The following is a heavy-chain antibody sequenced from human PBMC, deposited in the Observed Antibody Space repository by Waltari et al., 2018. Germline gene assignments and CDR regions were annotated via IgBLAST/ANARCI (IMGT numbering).Heavy chain of an antibody. Sequence: WVRHAPGQGLEWMGWINPNSGGTNYAQKFQGWVTMTRDTSISTAYMELSRLRSEDTAVYYCARGWRGYYDILTGSPYFDYWGQGTLVTVSS. V-gene: IGHV1-2*04. D-gene: IGHD3-9*01. J-gene: IGHJ4*02. CDR2: INPNSGGT. CDR3: ARGWRGYYDILTGSPYFDY.